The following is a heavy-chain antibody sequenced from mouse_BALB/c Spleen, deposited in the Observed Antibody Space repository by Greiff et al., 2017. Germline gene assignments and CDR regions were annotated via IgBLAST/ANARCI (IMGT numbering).Heavy chain of an antibody. V-gene: IGHV2-2-2*01. Sequence: VQLQESGPGLVQPSQSLSITCTVSGFSLTSYGVHWVRQSPGKGLEWLGVIWSGGSTDYNAAFISRLSISKDNSKSQVFFKMNSLQADDTAIYYCVRNYYGSSYWYFDVWGAGTTVTVSS. D-gene: IGHD1-1*01. CDR1: GFSLTSYG. CDR2: IWSGGST. CDR3: VRNYYGSSYWYFDV. J-gene: IGHJ1*01.